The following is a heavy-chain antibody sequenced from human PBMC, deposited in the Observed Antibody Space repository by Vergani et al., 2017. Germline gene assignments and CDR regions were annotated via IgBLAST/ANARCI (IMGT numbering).Heavy chain of an antibody. Sequence: QVQLQQWGAGLLKPSETLSLTCAVYGGSFSGYYWSWIRQPPGKGLEWIGEINHSGSTNYNPSLKSRVTISVDTSKNQFSLKLSSVTAADTAVYYCARGKAVAGGNRYYGMDVWGQGTTVTVSS. J-gene: IGHJ6*02. CDR1: GGSFSGYY. V-gene: IGHV4-34*01. D-gene: IGHD6-19*01. CDR3: ARGKAVAGGNRYYGMDV. CDR2: INHSGST.